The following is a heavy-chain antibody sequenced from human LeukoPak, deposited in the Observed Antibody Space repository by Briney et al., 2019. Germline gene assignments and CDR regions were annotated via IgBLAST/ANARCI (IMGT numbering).Heavy chain of an antibody. Sequence: SETLSLTCTVSGGSISSYYWSWIRQPPGKGLEWIGYIYYSGSTNYNPSLKSRVTISVDTSKNQFSLKLSSVTAADTAVYYCARVYYGSGSPDPSYCFDHWGQGTLVTVSS. CDR2: IYYSGST. V-gene: IGHV4-59*01. CDR3: ARVYYGSGSPDPSYCFDH. J-gene: IGHJ4*02. CDR1: GGSISSYY. D-gene: IGHD3-10*01.